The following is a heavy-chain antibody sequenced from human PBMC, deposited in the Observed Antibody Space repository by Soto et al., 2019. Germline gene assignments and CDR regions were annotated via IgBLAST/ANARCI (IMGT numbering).Heavy chain of an antibody. Sequence: SETLSLTCAVYGGSLSGYYWSWIRQPPGKGLEWIGEISHGGSTNYNPSLKSRVTISVDTSNNQFSLKLSSVTAADTAVYYCASLYSGAYWRGSGYWGQGTLVTVSS. CDR3: ASLYSGAYWRGSGY. V-gene: IGHV4-34*01. CDR2: ISHGGST. CDR1: GGSLSGYY. D-gene: IGHD1-26*01. J-gene: IGHJ4*02.